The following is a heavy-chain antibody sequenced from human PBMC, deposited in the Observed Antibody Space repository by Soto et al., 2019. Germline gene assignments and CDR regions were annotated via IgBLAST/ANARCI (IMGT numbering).Heavy chain of an antibody. V-gene: IGHV1-2*04. Sequence: QVQLVQSGAEVKKPGASVKVSCKASGYTFTGYYMHWVRQAPGQGLEWMGWINPNSGGTNYAQKFQGWVTMTRDTSISTAYMELSRLRSDDTAVYYCTRTPVIDSSEDYYGMDVWDQGTTVTVSS. J-gene: IGHJ6*02. CDR3: TRTPVIDSSEDYYGMDV. CDR2: INPNSGGT. D-gene: IGHD3-22*01. CDR1: GYTFTGYY.